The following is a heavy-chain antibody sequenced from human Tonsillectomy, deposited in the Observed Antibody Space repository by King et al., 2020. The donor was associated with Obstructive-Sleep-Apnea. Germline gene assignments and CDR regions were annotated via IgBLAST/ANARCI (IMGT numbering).Heavy chain of an antibody. Sequence: LQLQESGPGLVKPSETLSLTCTVSGGSISSSSYYWGWIRQPPGQGLEWIGSIYYSGSTYYNPSLKSRVTISVDTSKNQFSLKLSSVTAADTAVYYCARLSRYYDILTGYYTGAFDIWGQGTMVTVSS. CDR3: ARLSRYYDILTGYYTGAFDI. CDR1: GGSISSSSYY. CDR2: IYYSGST. D-gene: IGHD3-9*01. J-gene: IGHJ3*02. V-gene: IGHV4-39*01.